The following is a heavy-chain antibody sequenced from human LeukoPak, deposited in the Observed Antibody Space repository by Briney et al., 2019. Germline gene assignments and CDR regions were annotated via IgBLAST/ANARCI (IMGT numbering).Heavy chain of an antibody. V-gene: IGHV3-21*01. D-gene: IGHD6-19*01. CDR3: ARGYSSGWFPDWFDP. J-gene: IGHJ5*02. CDR1: GFTFSSYS. Sequence: SGGSLRLSCAASGFTFSSYSMNGVRQAPGKGLEWVSSISSSSSYIYYADSVKGRFTNSRDNAKNSLYLQMNSLRAEDTAVYYCARGYSSGWFPDWFDPWGQGTLVTVSS. CDR2: ISSSSSYI.